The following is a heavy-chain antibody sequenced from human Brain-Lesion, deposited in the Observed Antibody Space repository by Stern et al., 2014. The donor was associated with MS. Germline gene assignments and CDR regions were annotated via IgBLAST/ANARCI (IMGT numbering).Heavy chain of an antibody. CDR3: ARGERWFDS. CDR2: VNNDGRRT. Sequence: EVQLEESGGGLVQPGGSLRLSCAASGFTFSNYWMHWVRQAPGKGLVWVSRVNNDGRRTSYADSVKGRFTMSRDNAKNTLYLQMNSLRAEDTAIYYCARGERWFDSWGQGTLVTVSS. CDR1: GFTFSNYW. J-gene: IGHJ5*01. D-gene: IGHD3-10*01. V-gene: IGHV3-74*02.